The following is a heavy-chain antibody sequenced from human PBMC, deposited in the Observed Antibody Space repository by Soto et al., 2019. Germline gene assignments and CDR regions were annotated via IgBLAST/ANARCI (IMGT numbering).Heavy chain of an antibody. V-gene: IGHV4-4*02. J-gene: IGHJ5*02. CDR3: ARGVWVTVFGVVTPNWFDP. D-gene: IGHD3-3*01. CDR1: SGSISSSNW. CDR2: IYHSGST. Sequence: SETLSLTCAVSSGSISSSNWWSWVRQPPGKGLEWIGEIYHSGSTNYNPSLKSRVTISVDKSKNQFSLKLSSVTAADTAVYYCARGVWVTVFGVVTPNWFDPWGQGTLVTVSS.